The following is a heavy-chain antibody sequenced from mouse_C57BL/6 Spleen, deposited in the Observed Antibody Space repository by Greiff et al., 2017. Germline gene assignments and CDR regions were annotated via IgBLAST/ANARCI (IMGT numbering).Heavy chain of an antibody. D-gene: IGHD3-3*01. CDR1: GFTFSDYY. CDR3: ARVLGAY. V-gene: IGHV5-12*01. J-gene: IGHJ3*01. CDR2: ISNGGGST. Sequence: EVQRVESGGGLVQPGGSLKLSCAASGFTFSDYYMYWVRQTPEKRLEWVAYISNGGGSTYYPDNVKGRFTISRDKAKNTLYLQMCRLKSEDTAMYYCARVLGAYWGQGTLVTVSA.